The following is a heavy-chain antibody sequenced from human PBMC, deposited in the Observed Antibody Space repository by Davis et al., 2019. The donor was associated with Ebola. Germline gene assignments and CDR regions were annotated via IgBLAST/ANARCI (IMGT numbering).Heavy chain of an antibody. J-gene: IGHJ3*02. D-gene: IGHD6-19*01. CDR3: ARSHRVGMAVEYAFDI. CDR2: INAGNGNT. V-gene: IGHV1-3*01. CDR1: GYSFTGYY. Sequence: ASVKVSCKASGYSFTGYYLHWPRLAPGQRLEWMGWINAGNGNTKYSQKFQGRVTITRDTSASTAYMELSSLRSEDTAVYYCARSHRVGMAVEYAFDIWGQGTMVTVSS.